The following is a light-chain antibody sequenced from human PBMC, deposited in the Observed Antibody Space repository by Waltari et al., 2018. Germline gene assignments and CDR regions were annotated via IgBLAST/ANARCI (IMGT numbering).Light chain of an antibody. J-gene: IGKJ4*01. CDR1: QSVSSS. Sequence: EIVITQSPATHSLSLGERATLSCRASQSVSSSLAWYQQKPGQAPRLFIYGASNRATGIPDRFSGSGSGTESTLTISSLEPEDVAFYYCHQSSDWPLTFGGGTKVEIK. CDR3: HQSSDWPLT. CDR2: GAS. V-gene: IGKV3D-15*01.